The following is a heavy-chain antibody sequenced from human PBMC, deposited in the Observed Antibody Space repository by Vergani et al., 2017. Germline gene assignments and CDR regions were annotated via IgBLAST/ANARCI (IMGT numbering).Heavy chain of an antibody. D-gene: IGHD3-22*01. Sequence: VDLVESGGGLAQPGGSLRLSCAASGFTFSDYYMSWIRQAPGKGLEWVSYISSSGSTIYYADSVKGRFTISRVNAKNSLYLQMNSLRAEDTAVYYCARWRPYYYDSSGYSSYYYYGMDVWGQGTTVTVSS. CDR2: ISSSGSTI. V-gene: IGHV3-11*04. CDR3: ARWRPYYYDSSGYSSYYYYGMDV. J-gene: IGHJ6*02. CDR1: GFTFSDYY.